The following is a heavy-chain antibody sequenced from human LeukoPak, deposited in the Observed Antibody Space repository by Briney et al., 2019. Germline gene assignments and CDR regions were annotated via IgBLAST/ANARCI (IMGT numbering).Heavy chain of an antibody. Sequence: SETLSLTCTVSGYSISSGYYWGWIRQPPGKGLEWIGSIYHSGSTYYNPSLKSRVTISVDTSKNQFSLKLSSVTAADTAVYYCARRGHCSSTSCYPLRYWGQGTLVTVSS. D-gene: IGHD2-2*01. J-gene: IGHJ4*02. CDR3: ARRGHCSSTSCYPLRY. CDR1: GYSISSGYY. CDR2: IYHSGST. V-gene: IGHV4-38-2*02.